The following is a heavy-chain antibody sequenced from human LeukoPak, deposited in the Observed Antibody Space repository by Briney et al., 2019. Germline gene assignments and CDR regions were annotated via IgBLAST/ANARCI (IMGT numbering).Heavy chain of an antibody. J-gene: IGHJ5*02. Sequence: ASVKVSCKASGYTFTSYGISWVRQAPGQGLEWMGWISAYNGNTNYAQKLQGRVTMTTDTSTSTAYMELRSLRSDDTAVYYCPRATKLSSSWYRWFDPWGQGTLVTVSS. V-gene: IGHV1-18*01. CDR2: ISAYNGNT. D-gene: IGHD6-13*01. CDR3: PRATKLSSSWYRWFDP. CDR1: GYTFTSYG.